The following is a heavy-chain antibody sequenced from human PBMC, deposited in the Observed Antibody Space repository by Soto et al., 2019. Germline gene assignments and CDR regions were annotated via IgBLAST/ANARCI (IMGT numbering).Heavy chain of an antibody. Sequence: SETLSLTCAVSGGSISSSNWWRWVRQPPGKGLEWIGEIYHSGSTNYNPSLKSRVTMSMDTPKDTLFLKLSSVTAADTAVYYCARDPDFGEHIWLDPRGRGTMVTLSS. V-gene: IGHV4-4*02. CDR1: GGSISSSNW. J-gene: IGHJ5*02. D-gene: IGHD4-17*01. CDR3: ARDPDFGEHIWLDP. CDR2: IYHSGST.